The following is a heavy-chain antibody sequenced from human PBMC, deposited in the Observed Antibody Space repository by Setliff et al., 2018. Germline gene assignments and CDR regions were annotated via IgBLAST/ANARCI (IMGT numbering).Heavy chain of an antibody. V-gene: IGHV5-51*01. CDR1: GYSFTSHW. CDR2: IYPGDSDT. D-gene: IGHD2-15*01. J-gene: IGHJ4*02. CDR3: ARQGVGCSGGSCYSENYFDY. Sequence: GESLKISCKGSGYSFTSHWIGWVRQMPGKGLEWMGIIYPGDSDTRYSPSFQGQVTISADKSISTAYLQWSSLKASDTAMYYCARQGVGCSGGSCYSENYFDYWGQGTLVTVSS.